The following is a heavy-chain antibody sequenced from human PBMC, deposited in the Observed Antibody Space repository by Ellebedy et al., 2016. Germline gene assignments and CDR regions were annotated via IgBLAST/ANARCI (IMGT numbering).Heavy chain of an antibody. Sequence: GESLKISXEVTGANFRKFSLNWIRQAPGKGLEWVAFISADGDTIYYAKSVKGRFTISRDDADSSLSLQMNSLRGDDTAVYYCVAALDYWGQGTLVTVSS. J-gene: IGHJ4*02. CDR2: ISADGDTI. CDR1: GANFRKFS. CDR3: VAALDY. V-gene: IGHV3-48*04. D-gene: IGHD6-25*01.